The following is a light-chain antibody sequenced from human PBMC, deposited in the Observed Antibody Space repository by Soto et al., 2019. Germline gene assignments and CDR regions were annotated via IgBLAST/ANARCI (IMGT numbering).Light chain of an antibody. J-gene: IGLJ2*01. CDR1: SSDVGGYNY. CDR3: SSYRTKSSVV. V-gene: IGLV2-14*01. CDR2: EVS. Sequence: ALTQPASVSGSPGQSITISCTGTSSDVGGYNYVSWYQHHPGKAPKLMIYEVSSRPSGVSNRFFGSKSGNTASLTISGLQTEDEADYFCSSYRTKSSVVFGGGTKLTVL.